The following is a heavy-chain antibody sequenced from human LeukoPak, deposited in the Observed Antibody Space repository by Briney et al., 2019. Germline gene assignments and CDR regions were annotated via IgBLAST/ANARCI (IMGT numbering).Heavy chain of an antibody. CDR1: GFTFSSYG. CDR3: ALLPRGELLTASWEGGDY. D-gene: IGHD1-26*01. Sequence: HTGGSLRLSCAASGFTFSSYGMHWVRQAPGKGLEWVAVIWYDGSNKYYADSVKGRFTISRDNSKNTLYLQMNSLRAEDTAVYYCALLPRGELLTASWEGGDYWGQGTLVTVSS. CDR2: IWYDGSNK. V-gene: IGHV3-33*01. J-gene: IGHJ4*02.